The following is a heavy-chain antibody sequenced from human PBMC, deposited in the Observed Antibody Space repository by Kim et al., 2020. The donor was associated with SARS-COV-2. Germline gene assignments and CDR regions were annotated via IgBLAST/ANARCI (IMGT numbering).Heavy chain of an antibody. CDR1: GFTFSSSG. CDR3: AKDRRSYCGGDCYSVMIDY. V-gene: IGHV3-30*18. D-gene: IGHD2-21*02. Sequence: GGSLRLSCAASGFTFSSSGMHWVRQAPGKGLEWVAVISYDGSNKYYADSVKGRFTISRDNSKNTLYLQMNSLRAEDTAVYYCAKDRRSYCGGDCYSVMIDYWGQGTLVTVSS. J-gene: IGHJ4*02. CDR2: ISYDGSNK.